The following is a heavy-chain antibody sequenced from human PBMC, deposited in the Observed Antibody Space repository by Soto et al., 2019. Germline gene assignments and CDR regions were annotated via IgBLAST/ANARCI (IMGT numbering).Heavy chain of an antibody. V-gene: IGHV3-7*01. CDR3: ARSIAARLNWFDP. J-gene: IGHJ5*02. Sequence: PGGSLRLSCAASGLTFSSYWMSWVRQAPGKGLEWVANIKQDGSEKYYVDSVKGRFTISRDNAKNSLYLQMNSLGAEDTAVYYCARSIAARLNWFDPWGQGTLVTVSS. CDR1: GLTFSSYW. D-gene: IGHD6-6*01. CDR2: IKQDGSEK.